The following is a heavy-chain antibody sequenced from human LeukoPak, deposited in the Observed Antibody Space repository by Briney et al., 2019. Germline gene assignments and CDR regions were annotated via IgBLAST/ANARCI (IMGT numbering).Heavy chain of an antibody. D-gene: IGHD3-22*01. J-gene: IGHJ6*02. Sequence: SETLSLTCAVYGGSFSGCYWSWIRQPPGKGLEWIGEINHSGSANYNPSLKSRVTISVDTSKNQFSLKLSSVTAADTAVYYCARGRWLVAHGMDVWGQGTTVTVSS. CDR1: GGSFSGCY. CDR2: INHSGSA. V-gene: IGHV4-34*01. CDR3: ARGRWLVAHGMDV.